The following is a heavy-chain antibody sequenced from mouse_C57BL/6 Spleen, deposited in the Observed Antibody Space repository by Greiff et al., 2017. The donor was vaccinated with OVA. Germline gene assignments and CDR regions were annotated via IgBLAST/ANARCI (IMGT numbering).Heavy chain of an antibody. CDR2: IYPSDSET. CDR1: GYTFTSYW. D-gene: IGHD1-1*01. J-gene: IGHJ1*03. Sequence: QVQLQQPGAELVRPGSSVKLSCKASGYTFTSYWMDWVKQRPGQGLEWIGNIYPSDSETHYNQKFKDKATLTVDKSSSTAYMQLSSLTSEDSAVYYCARGAGAYGSLNVWGTGTTVTVSS. CDR3: ARGAGAYGSLNV. V-gene: IGHV1-61*01.